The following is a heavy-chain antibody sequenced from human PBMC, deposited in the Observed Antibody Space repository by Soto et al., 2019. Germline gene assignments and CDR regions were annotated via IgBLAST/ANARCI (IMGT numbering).Heavy chain of an antibody. CDR3: ARGLADDYGGNVAIDY. Sequence: ASLKVSCKASGGTFSSYAISWVRQAPEQGLEWMGGIIPIFGTANYAQKFQGRVTITADESTSTAYMELSSLRSEDTAVYYRARGLADDYGGNVAIDYWGQGTLVTVSS. J-gene: IGHJ4*02. V-gene: IGHV1-69*13. CDR2: IIPIFGTA. CDR1: GGTFSSYA. D-gene: IGHD4-17*01.